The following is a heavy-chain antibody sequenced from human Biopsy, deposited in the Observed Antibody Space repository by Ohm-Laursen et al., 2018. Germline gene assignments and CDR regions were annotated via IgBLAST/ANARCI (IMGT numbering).Heavy chain of an antibody. CDR3: AGAGGHSF. Sequence: ETLSLTCAASGFTFSTYAMSWVRQAPGKGLEWVSMIHGSGRTDYADSVKGRFTVSRDNSKDTVYLQMNALRVDDTAMYYCAGAGGHSFWGQGALVTVSS. CDR1: GFTFSTYA. CDR2: IHGSGRT. J-gene: IGHJ4*02. D-gene: IGHD3-16*01. V-gene: IGHV3-66*01.